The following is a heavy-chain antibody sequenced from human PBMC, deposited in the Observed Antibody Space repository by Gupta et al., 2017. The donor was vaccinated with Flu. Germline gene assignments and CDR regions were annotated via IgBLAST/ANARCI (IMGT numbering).Heavy chain of an antibody. CDR3: ARGHWGS. CDR1: GFTFSGYD. J-gene: IGHJ5*02. CDR2: ISSSGVP. V-gene: IGHV3-48*03. Sequence: CAASGFTFSGYDMSWVRQAPGKGLEWVSFISSSGVPYYTDSVKGRFTISRDNAKNSVYLQMDSLRAEDTAFYYCARGHWGSWGQGTLVTVSS. D-gene: IGHD3-16*01.